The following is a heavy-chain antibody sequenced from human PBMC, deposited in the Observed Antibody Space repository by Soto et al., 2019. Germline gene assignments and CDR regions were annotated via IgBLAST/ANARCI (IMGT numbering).Heavy chain of an antibody. Sequence: SETLSLTCTVSGGSISSGDYYWSWIRHPPGKGLEWIGYIYYSGSTYYNPSLKSRVTISVDTSKNQFSLKLSSVTAADTAVYYCAANVAVAGFYFDYWGQGTLVTVSS. J-gene: IGHJ4*02. D-gene: IGHD6-19*01. V-gene: IGHV4-30-4*01. CDR3: AANVAVAGFYFDY. CDR1: GGSISSGDYY. CDR2: IYYSGST.